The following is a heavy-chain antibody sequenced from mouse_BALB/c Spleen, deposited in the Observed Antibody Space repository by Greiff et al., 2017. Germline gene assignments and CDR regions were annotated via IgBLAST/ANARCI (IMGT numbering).Heavy chain of an antibody. CDR1: GYSITSGYY. Sequence: DVKLVESGPGLVKPSQSLSLTCSVTGYSITSGYYWNWIRQFPGNKLEWMGYISYDGSNNYNPSLKNRISITRDTSKNQFFLKLNSVTTEDTATYYCAREGTYYGNYAGFAYWGQGTLVTVSA. V-gene: IGHV3-6*02. J-gene: IGHJ3*01. CDR2: ISYDGSN. D-gene: IGHD2-10*01. CDR3: AREGTYYGNYAGFAY.